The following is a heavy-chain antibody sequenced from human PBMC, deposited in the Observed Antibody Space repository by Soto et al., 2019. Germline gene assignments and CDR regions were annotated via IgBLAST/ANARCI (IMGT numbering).Heavy chain of an antibody. CDR2: ISAYNGNT. CDR3: ARDSPGIAAPYDAFDI. D-gene: IGHD6-13*01. V-gene: IGHV1-18*01. J-gene: IGHJ3*02. CDR1: GYAFTSYG. Sequence: ASVNVSCKASGYAFTSYGISWVRQAPGQGLEWMGWISAYNGNTNYAQKLQGRVTMTTDTSTSTAYMELRSLRSDDTAVYYCARDSPGIAAPYDAFDIWGQGTMVTVSS.